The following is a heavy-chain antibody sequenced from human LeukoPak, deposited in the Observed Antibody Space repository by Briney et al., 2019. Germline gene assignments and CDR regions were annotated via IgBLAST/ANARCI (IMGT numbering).Heavy chain of an antibody. V-gene: IGHV3-48*04. D-gene: IGHD4-17*01. J-gene: IGHJ2*01. CDR2: ITYNSDAI. CDR3: AREGGLKTTVTRGWYFDL. Sequence: GGSLRLSCAASGFTFTHYAMNWVRQAPGKGLEWLSYITYNSDAIYYADSVKGRFTVSRDNAKNSIYVQMNNLRAEDTAVYYCAREGGLKTTVTRGWYFDLWGRGTLVTVSS. CDR1: GFTFTHYA.